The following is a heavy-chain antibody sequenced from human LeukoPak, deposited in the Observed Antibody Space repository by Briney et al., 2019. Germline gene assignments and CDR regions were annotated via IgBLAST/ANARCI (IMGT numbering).Heavy chain of an antibody. CDR2: IKSKTDGGTI. J-gene: IGHJ4*02. Sequence: PGGSLRLSCVASGFSFNTFALTWVRQAPGKGLEWVGRIKSKTDGGTIDYAAPVKGRFTISRDDSKSTLYLQMNSLKTEDTAVYYCTTEGDGYNSRLWDYWGQGTLVTVSS. V-gene: IGHV3-15*01. CDR1: GFSFNTFA. CDR3: TTEGDGYNSRLWDY. D-gene: IGHD5-24*01.